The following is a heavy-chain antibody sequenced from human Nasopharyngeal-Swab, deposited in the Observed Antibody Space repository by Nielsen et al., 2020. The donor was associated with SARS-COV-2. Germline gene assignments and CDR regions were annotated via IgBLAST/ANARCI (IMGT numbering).Heavy chain of an antibody. CDR1: GGSFSGYY. D-gene: IGHD2-2*01. CDR2: INHSGST. CDR3: ARFIVVVPAATHWFDP. Sequence: QTLSPTCAVYGGSFSGYYWSWIRQPPGKGLEWIGEINHSGSTNYNPSLKSRVTISVDTSKNQFSLKLSSVTAADTAVYYCARFIVVVPAATHWFDPWGQGTLVTVSS. V-gene: IGHV4-34*01. J-gene: IGHJ5*02.